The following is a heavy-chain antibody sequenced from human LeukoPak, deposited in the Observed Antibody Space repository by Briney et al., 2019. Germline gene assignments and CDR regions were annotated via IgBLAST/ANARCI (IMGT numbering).Heavy chain of an antibody. J-gene: IGHJ4*02. Sequence: SETLSLTCTVSGGSVSSGSYYWSWIRQPPGKGLEWIGYIYYSGSTNYNPSLKSRVTISVDASKNQFSLKLSSVTAADTAVYYCASSQGYYYDSSGYSIYYWGQGTLVTVSS. CDR3: ASSQGYYYDSSGYSIYY. CDR2: IYYSGST. D-gene: IGHD3-22*01. V-gene: IGHV4-61*01. CDR1: GGSVSSGSYY.